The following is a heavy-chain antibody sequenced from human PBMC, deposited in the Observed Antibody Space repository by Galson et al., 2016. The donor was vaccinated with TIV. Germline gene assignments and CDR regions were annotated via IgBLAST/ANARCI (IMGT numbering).Heavy chain of an antibody. D-gene: IGHD1-14*01. CDR2: INEDGSTP. J-gene: IGHJ3*01. CDR3: AREGHTGATEPDAFDV. V-gene: IGHV3-74*01. CDR1: GFTISDYW. Sequence: SLRLSCAASGFTISDYWIHWVRQAPGKGLVWLSRINEDGSTPSQADSVRGRVSISRDNTKNTVTLQMHRLRVEDTAVYDCAREGHTGATEPDAFDVWGQGTTVIVSS.